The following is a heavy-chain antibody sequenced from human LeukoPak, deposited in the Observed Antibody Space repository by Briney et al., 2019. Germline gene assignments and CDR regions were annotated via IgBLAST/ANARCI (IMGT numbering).Heavy chain of an antibody. D-gene: IGHD3-3*01. J-gene: IGHJ4*02. Sequence: PSQTLSLTCTVSGGSISSGSYYWSWIRQPAGKGLEWIGRIYTSGSTNYNPSLKSRVTISVDTSKNQFSLKLSSVTAADTAVYYCAREGPEFWSGLDYWGQGTLVTVSS. CDR1: GGSISSGSYY. CDR3: AREGPEFWSGLDY. V-gene: IGHV4-61*02. CDR2: IYTSGST.